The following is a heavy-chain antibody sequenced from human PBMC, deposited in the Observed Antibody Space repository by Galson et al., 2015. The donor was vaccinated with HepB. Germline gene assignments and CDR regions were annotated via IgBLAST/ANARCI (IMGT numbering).Heavy chain of an antibody. D-gene: IGHD4-23*01. CDR3: ARGADGNSATFDY. J-gene: IGHJ4*02. V-gene: IGHV6-1*01. CDR2: TYYRSKWYN. Sequence: CAISGDSVSSNSAAYNWIRQSPSRGLEWLGRTYYRSKWYNDYAVSVKSRITINPDTSKNQFSLQLNSVTPEDTAVYYCARGADGNSATFDYWGQGTLVTVSS. CDR1: GDSVSSNSAA.